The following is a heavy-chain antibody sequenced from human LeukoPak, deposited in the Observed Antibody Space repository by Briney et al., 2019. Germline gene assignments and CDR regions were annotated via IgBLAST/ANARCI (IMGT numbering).Heavy chain of an antibody. Sequence: PSETLSLTCTVSGGSISSYYWSWIRQPPGKGLEWIGYIYYSGSTNYNLSLKSRVTISVDTSKNQFSLKLSSVTAADTAVYYCARHVGYYDSSGTEYFQHWGQGTLVTVSS. CDR2: IYYSGST. CDR3: ARHVGYYDSSGTEYFQH. CDR1: GGSISSYY. V-gene: IGHV4-59*08. J-gene: IGHJ1*01. D-gene: IGHD3-22*01.